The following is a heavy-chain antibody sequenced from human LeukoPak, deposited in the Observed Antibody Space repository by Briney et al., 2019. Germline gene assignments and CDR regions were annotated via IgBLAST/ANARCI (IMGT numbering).Heavy chain of an antibody. CDR1: GFTVSSNY. D-gene: IGHD3-9*01. Sequence: GGSLRLSCAASGFTVSSNYMSWVRQAPGKGLEWVSVIYSGGSTYYADSVKGRFTISRDNSKNTLYLQMNSLRAEDTAVYYCARDATGYDILTGYYTGAFDYWGQGTLVTVSS. V-gene: IGHV3-53*01. CDR2: IYSGGST. CDR3: ARDATGYDILTGYYTGAFDY. J-gene: IGHJ4*02.